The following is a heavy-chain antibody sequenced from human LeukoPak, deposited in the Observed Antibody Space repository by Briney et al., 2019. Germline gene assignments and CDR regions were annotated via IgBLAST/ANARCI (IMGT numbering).Heavy chain of an antibody. Sequence: PSETLSLTCAVSGGSISSSNWWSWVRQPPGKGLEWIGEIYHSGSTNYNPSLKSRVTISVDKSKNQFSLKLSSVTAADTAVYYCARGYSSGWYGDAFDIWGQGTMVTVSS. CDR1: GGSISSSNW. CDR3: ARGYSSGWYGDAFDI. J-gene: IGHJ3*02. CDR2: IYHSGST. D-gene: IGHD6-19*01. V-gene: IGHV4-4*02.